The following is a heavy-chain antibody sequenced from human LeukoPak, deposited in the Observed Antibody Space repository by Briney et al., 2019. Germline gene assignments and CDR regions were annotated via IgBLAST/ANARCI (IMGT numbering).Heavy chain of an antibody. D-gene: IGHD6-13*01. CDR3: ASTYSSSWEFDY. CDR2: IYHSGST. Sequence: SETLSLTCAVSGGSISSSNWWSWVRQPPGKGLEWIGEIYHSGSTNYNPSLKSRVTVSVDTSKNQFSLKLSSVTAADTAVYYCASTYSSSWEFDYWGQGTLVTVSS. CDR1: GGSISSSNW. J-gene: IGHJ4*02. V-gene: IGHV4-4*02.